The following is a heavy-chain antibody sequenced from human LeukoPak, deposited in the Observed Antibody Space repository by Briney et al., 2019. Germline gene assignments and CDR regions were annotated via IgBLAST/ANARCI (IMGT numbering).Heavy chain of an antibody. CDR3: ARGIYYDFWSGYYNY. CDR1: GGSFSGYY. J-gene: IGHJ4*02. Sequence: SETLSLTCAVYGGSFSGYYWSWIRQPPGKGLEWIGEINHSGSTNYNPSLKSRVTISVDTSKNQFSLKLSSVTAADTAVYYCARGIYYDFWSGYYNYWGQGTLVTVSS. CDR2: INHSGST. D-gene: IGHD3-3*01. V-gene: IGHV4-34*01.